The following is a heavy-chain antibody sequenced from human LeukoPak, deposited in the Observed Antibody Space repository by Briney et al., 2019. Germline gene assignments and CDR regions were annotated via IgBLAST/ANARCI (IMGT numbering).Heavy chain of an antibody. J-gene: IGHJ4*02. CDR3: AKDDAGFGEDFDS. Sequence: PGGSLRLSCTTSGFPFRNYSTNWVRQAPGRGLQWVSAISASGRTTKYADPVKGRFTISRDNSRDTLHLHIDSLRPDDTALYFCAKDDAGFGEDFDSWGQGTLVIVSS. CDR2: ISASGRTT. D-gene: IGHD3-10*01. CDR1: GFPFRNYS. V-gene: IGHV3-23*01.